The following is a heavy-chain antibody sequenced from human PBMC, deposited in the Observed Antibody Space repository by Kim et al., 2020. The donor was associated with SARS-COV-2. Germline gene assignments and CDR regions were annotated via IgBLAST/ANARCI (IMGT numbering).Heavy chain of an antibody. D-gene: IGHD3-22*01. V-gene: IGHV4-34*01. Sequence: LKSRVTISVDTSKNQFSLKLSSVTAADTAVYYCARGSRDYYDSSGYYPDYWGQGTLVTVSS. CDR3: ARGSRDYYDSSGYYPDY. J-gene: IGHJ4*02.